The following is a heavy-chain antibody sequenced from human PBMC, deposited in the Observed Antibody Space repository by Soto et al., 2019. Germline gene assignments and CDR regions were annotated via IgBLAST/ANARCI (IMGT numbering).Heavy chain of an antibody. CDR2: LYWDDDK. J-gene: IGHJ4*02. CDR3: AHSSGRSGDN. Sequence: QITLKESGPTLVKPTQTLTLTCTFSGFSLTTSGVGVGWIRQPPGKALEWLALLYWDDDKRYSPSLKSRLTITMDTSNNQTALTMTNMVPVDTGTYFCAHSSGRSGDNWGQGTLVTVSS. CDR1: GFSLTTSGVG. V-gene: IGHV2-5*02. D-gene: IGHD3-10*01.